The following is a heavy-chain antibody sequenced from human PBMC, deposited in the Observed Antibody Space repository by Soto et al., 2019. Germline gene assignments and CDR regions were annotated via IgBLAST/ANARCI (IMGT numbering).Heavy chain of an antibody. CDR3: ARSLGPSYKGYSSYGLDV. CDR2: IYPGDSDT. V-gene: IGHV5-51*01. J-gene: IGHJ6*04. D-gene: IGHD5-18*01. Sequence: GESLKISCKGSGYTFTTYWIGWVRQMPVKGLEWMGIIYPGDSDTRYSPSFQGQVTISADKSISTAYLQWSSLKASDTDMYYCARSLGPSYKGYSSYGLDVWGKGTTVNVST. CDR1: GYTFTTYW.